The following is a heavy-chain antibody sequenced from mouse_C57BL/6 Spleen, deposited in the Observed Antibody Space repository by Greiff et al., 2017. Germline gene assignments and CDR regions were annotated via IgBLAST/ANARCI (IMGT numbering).Heavy chain of an antibody. CDR3: AIYYDFDRGFAY. CDR1: GFTFSDYY. Sequence: EVKLMESEGGLVQPGSSMKLSCTASGFTFSDYYMAWVRQVPEKGLEWVANINYDGSSTYYLDSLKSRFIISRDNAKNILYLQMSSLKSEDTATYYCAIYYDFDRGFAYWGQGTLVTVSA. CDR2: INYDGSST. D-gene: IGHD2-4*01. J-gene: IGHJ3*01. V-gene: IGHV5-16*01.